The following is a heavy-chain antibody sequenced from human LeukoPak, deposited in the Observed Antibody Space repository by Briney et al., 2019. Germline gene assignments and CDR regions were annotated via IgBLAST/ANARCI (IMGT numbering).Heavy chain of an antibody. J-gene: IGHJ4*02. CDR1: GFTFSNYA. Sequence: PGGSLRLSCAASGFTFSNYAMSWVRQAPGKGLEWVSAISGSGDNTYYADSVKGRFTVSRDNSKNTLYVQMNSLRVEDTAVYYCATRSYFGGQGTLVTVSS. D-gene: IGHD2/OR15-2a*01. CDR3: ATRSYF. V-gene: IGHV3-23*01. CDR2: ISGSGDNT.